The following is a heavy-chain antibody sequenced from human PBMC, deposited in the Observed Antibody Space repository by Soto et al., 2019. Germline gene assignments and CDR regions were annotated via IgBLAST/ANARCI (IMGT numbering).Heavy chain of an antibody. CDR1: EDTFTTYY. V-gene: IGHV1-46*03. Sequence: GASVKVSCKASEDTFTTYYLHWGRQAPGQGLEWMGMIHPSGGGATYAQKFLGRLTLTRDTFTSTVFMELSSLRSDDTAVYYCARGGHIRVVTASFDSWG. D-gene: IGHD2-21*02. CDR2: IHPSGGGA. CDR3: ARGGHIRVVTASFDS. J-gene: IGHJ4*01.